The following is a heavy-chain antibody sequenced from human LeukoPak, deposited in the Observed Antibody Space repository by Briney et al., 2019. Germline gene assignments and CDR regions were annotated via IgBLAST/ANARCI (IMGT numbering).Heavy chain of an antibody. CDR3: ARELSGSSSRHFDY. D-gene: IGHD6-13*01. CDR1: GFTFSNYW. V-gene: IGHV3-74*01. Sequence: GGSLRLSCAASGFTFSNYWMHWVRQAPGKRPVWVLRVNSDGNITTYADSVKGRFTISRDNAKNALHLQMNSLRAEDTALYYCARELSGSSSRHFDYWGQGTLVTVSS. CDR2: VNSDGNIT. J-gene: IGHJ4*02.